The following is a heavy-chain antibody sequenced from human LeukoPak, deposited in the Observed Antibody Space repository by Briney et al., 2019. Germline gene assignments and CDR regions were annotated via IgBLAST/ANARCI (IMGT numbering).Heavy chain of an antibody. D-gene: IGHD3-10*01. CDR2: INPNSGDT. V-gene: IGHV1-2*02. CDR3: TREGVAPTTDGSGRILGGWLDP. CDR1: GGYY. Sequence: ASVKVSCKASGGYYMHWVRQAPGQGLEWKGWINPNSGDTTYAQKFQGRVTLTRDTSISTVFLELSRLRSADTAVYYCTREGVAPTTDGSGRILGGWLDPWGQGTLVTVSS. J-gene: IGHJ5*02.